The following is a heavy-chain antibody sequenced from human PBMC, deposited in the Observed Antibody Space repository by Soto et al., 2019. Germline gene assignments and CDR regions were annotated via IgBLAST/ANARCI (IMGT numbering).Heavy chain of an antibody. V-gene: IGHV5-51*01. J-gene: IGHJ5*02. CDR2: IYPGDSDT. Sequence: ELLKNSCKGSCKSFTKYWVGWVGQKTGKRPGWMGIIYPGDSDTRYSPSFQGQVTISADKSISTAYLQWSSLKASDTAMYYCARGHYYDSSGYFFGKDNWFDPWGQGTLVTVSS. CDR1: CKSFTKYW. D-gene: IGHD3-22*01. CDR3: ARGHYYDSSGYFFGKDNWFDP.